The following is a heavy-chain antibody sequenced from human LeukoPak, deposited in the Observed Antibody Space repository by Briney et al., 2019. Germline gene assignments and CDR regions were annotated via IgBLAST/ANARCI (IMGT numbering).Heavy chain of an antibody. V-gene: IGHV4-4*07. J-gene: IGHJ2*01. CDR3: ARVSGLNWYFDL. CDR2: IYTSGST. Sequence: SETLSLTCTVSGGSISSYYWSWIRQPAGKGPEWIGRIYTSGSTNYNPSLKSRVTMSVGTSKNQFSLKLSSVTAADTAVYHCARVSGLNWYFDLWGRGTLVTVSS. CDR1: GGSISSYY. D-gene: IGHD5-12*01.